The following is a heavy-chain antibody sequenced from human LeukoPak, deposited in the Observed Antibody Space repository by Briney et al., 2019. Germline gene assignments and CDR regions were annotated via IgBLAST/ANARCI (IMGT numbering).Heavy chain of an antibody. V-gene: IGHV3-23*01. J-gene: IGHJ4*02. Sequence: GGSLRLSCAGSGFTFTNYAMNWVRQAPGKGLEWVSAISGSGDSTYYADSVKGRFTISRDNSKNTLYLQMNSLRAEDTAIYYCATRISDYWGQGTLVTVSS. CDR1: GFTFTNYA. D-gene: IGHD4-23*01. CDR3: ATRISDY. CDR2: ISGSGDST.